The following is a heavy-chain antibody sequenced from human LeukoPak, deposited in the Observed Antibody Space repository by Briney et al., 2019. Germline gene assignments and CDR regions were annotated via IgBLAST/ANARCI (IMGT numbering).Heavy chain of an antibody. D-gene: IGHD2-2*01. V-gene: IGHV3-30*02. CDR1: GFTFSSYG. CDR3: AKSLVVPAAMPLYYYYGMDV. Sequence: PGGSLRLSCAASGFTFSSYGMHWVRQAPGKGLEWVAFIRYDGSNKYYADSVKGRFTISRDNSKNTRYLQMNSLRAEDTAVYYCAKSLVVPAAMPLYYYYGMDVWGQGTTVTVSS. J-gene: IGHJ6*02. CDR2: IRYDGSNK.